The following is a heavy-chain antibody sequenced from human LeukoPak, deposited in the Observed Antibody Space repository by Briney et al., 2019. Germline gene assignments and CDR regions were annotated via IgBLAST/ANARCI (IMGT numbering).Heavy chain of an antibody. V-gene: IGHV1-2*06. CDR1: GYTFTGYY. Sequence: VASVKVSCKTSGYTFTGYYVHWVRQAPGQGLEWMGRINPNSGDTNYAQKFQGRVTMTRDTSISTAYMELSRLRSDDTAVYYCARYGKEQPAFDYWGQGTLVTVSS. CDR2: INPNSGDT. D-gene: IGHD4-17*01. J-gene: IGHJ4*02. CDR3: ARYGKEQPAFDY.